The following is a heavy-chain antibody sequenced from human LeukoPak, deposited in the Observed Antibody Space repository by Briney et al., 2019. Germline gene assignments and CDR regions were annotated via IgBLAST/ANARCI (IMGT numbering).Heavy chain of an antibody. V-gene: IGHV3-9*01. CDR1: GFTFDDYA. CDR2: IGWNGSNI. Sequence: PGGSLRLSCAASGFTFDDYAMHWVRQAPGKGLEWVSGIGWNGSNIGYAESVKGRFTMSRDNAKNSLSLQMNSLRVEDTALYYCAKHMGGGGPLDYWGQGTLVTVSS. CDR3: AKHMGGGGPLDY. J-gene: IGHJ4*02. D-gene: IGHD1-26*01.